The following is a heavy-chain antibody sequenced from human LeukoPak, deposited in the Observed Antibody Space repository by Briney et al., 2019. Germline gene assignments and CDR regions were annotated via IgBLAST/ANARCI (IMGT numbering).Heavy chain of an antibody. CDR1: GGSISSYY. Sequence: PSETLSLTCTVSGGSISSYYWSWIRQPPGKGLEWVSAISGSGGSTYYADSVKGRFTISRDNSKNTLYLQMNSLRAEDTAVYYCAKADWNDDPSFDYWGQGTLVTVSS. D-gene: IGHD1-1*01. V-gene: IGHV3-23*01. CDR3: AKADWNDDPSFDY. J-gene: IGHJ4*02. CDR2: ISGSGGST.